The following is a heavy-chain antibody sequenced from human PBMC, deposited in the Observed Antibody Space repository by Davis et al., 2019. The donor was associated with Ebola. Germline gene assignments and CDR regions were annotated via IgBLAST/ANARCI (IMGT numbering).Heavy chain of an antibody. CDR3: ARGFGGVKGH. CDR1: GGSISSYY. Sequence: SETLSLTCTVSGGSISSYYWSWIRQPPGKGLEWIGEINHSGSTNYNPSLKSRVTISVDTSKNQFSLKLSSVTAADTAVYYCARGFGGVKGHWGQGTLVTVSS. D-gene: IGHD3-16*01. V-gene: IGHV4-34*01. CDR2: INHSGST. J-gene: IGHJ4*02.